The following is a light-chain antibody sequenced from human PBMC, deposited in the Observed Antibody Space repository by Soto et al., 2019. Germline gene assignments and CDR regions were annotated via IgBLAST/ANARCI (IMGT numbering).Light chain of an antibody. J-gene: IGKJ3*01. CDR2: AAS. CDR3: LQKYFYPFT. V-gene: IGKV1-6*01. CDR1: QGIRND. Sequence: AMQMTQSPSSLSSSVGDRVAITCLSSQGIRNDLDWSQQKPVKAPKLLIYAASNLQSGVPARFSGSGSGTDFTLTISSLQPEDFATYYCLQKYFYPFTFGPGTKVDI.